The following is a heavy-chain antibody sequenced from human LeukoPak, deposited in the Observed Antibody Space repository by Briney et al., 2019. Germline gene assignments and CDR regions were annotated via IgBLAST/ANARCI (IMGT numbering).Heavy chain of an antibody. CDR3: ATWWEGIAAQEFIF. CDR1: GFTFSSYW. Sequence: PGGSLRLSCAASGFTFSSYWMHWVRQAPGKGLVWVSRINSDGSSTNYADSVKGRFTISRDNAKNTLYLQMNSLRAEDTAVYYCATWWEGIAAQEFIFWGQGTLVTVSS. CDR2: INSDGSST. J-gene: IGHJ4*02. D-gene: IGHD6-13*01. V-gene: IGHV3-74*01.